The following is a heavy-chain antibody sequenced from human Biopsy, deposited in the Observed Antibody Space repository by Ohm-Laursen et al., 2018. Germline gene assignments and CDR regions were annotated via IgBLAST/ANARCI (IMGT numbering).Heavy chain of an antibody. D-gene: IGHD4/OR15-4a*01. CDR3: ARGANPFHY. CDR1: GFTFSNYY. CDR2: IKRDGTTT. V-gene: IGHV3-74*01. J-gene: IGHJ4*02. Sequence: SLRLSCTASGFTFSNYYMHWVRQAPGKGLLWVSRIKRDGTTTDYAESVKGRFTISRDNAKNTLYLQMNSLRADDTAVYYCARGANPFHYWGRGTLVTVSS.